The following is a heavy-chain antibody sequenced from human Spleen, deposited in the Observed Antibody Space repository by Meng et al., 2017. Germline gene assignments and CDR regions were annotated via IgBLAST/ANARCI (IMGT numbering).Heavy chain of an antibody. V-gene: IGHV6-1*01. J-gene: IGHJ4*02. Sequence: QVQLQQSGPGLVKPSQTLSLTCAISGDSVSSNSAAWNWIRRSPSRGLEWLGRTYYRSKWYSSYAVSVKSRITINPDTSKNQFSLQLISVTPEDAAIYFCARGNSGYLDHWGQGILVTVSS. CDR3: ARGNSGYLDH. CDR1: GDSVSSNSAA. D-gene: IGHD3-9*01. CDR2: TYYRSKWYS.